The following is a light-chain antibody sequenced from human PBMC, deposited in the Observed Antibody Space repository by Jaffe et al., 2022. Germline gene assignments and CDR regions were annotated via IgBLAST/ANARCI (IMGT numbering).Light chain of an antibody. V-gene: IGKV1-5*03. CDR1: QSIRSW. J-gene: IGKJ1*01. CDR2: KAS. Sequence: DIQMTQSPSTLSASIGDRVTITCRASQSIRSWLAWYQQKPGKAPKLLIYKASNLQTGVPSRFGGGGSGTEFTLTISSLRPDDVATYYCQQYNSYPWTFGQGTKVEIK. CDR3: QQYNSYPWT.